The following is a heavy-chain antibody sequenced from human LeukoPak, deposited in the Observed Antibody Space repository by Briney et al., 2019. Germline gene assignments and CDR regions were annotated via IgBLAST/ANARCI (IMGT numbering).Heavy chain of an antibody. CDR1: GYSISSGYY. D-gene: IGHD4-17*01. V-gene: IGHV4-38-2*02. CDR2: IYHSGST. J-gene: IGHJ6*03. Sequence: SETLSLTCTVSGYSISSGYYWGWIRQPPGKGLEWIGSIYHSGSTYYNPSLKSRVTISVDTSKNQFSLKLSSVTAADTAVYYCATYHDYGDYGNYYYYMDVWGKGTTVTVSS. CDR3: ATYHDYGDYGNYYYYMDV.